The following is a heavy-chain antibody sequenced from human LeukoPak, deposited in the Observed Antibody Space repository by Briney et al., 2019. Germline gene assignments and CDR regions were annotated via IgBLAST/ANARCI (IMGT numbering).Heavy chain of an antibody. J-gene: IGHJ4*02. Sequence: PGGSLRLSCAASGFTFSSYGMHWVRQAPGKGLEWVSSISSSSSYIYYADSVKGRFTISRDNAKNSLYLQMNSLRAEDTAVYFCARDYFETGSFDYWGQGTLVTVSS. CDR2: ISSSSSYI. D-gene: IGHD3-9*01. V-gene: IGHV3-21*01. CDR1: GFTFSSYG. CDR3: ARDYFETGSFDY.